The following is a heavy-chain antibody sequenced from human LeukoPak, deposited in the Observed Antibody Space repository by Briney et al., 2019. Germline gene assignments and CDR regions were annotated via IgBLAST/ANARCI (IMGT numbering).Heavy chain of an antibody. J-gene: IGHJ4*02. CDR2: INDDGSIT. CDR3: ARSRRDGYNFFDS. V-gene: IGHV3-74*01. CDR1: GFTFSSYW. Sequence: GGSLRLSCAASGFTFSSYWMAWVRQAPGKGLVWVSRINDDGSITRYADSVKGRFTISRDNAKNTLYLQMDSLRAEDTAVYYCARSRRDGYNFFDSWGQGTLVTVSS. D-gene: IGHD5-24*01.